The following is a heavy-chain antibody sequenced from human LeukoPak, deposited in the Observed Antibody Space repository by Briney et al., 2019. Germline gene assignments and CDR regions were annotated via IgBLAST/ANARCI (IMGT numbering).Heavy chain of an antibody. V-gene: IGHV1-69*05. CDR2: IIPIFGTA. J-gene: IGHJ5*02. CDR1: GGTFSSYA. Sequence: ASVKVSCKASGGTFSSYAISWVRQAPGQGLEWMGGIIPIFGTANYAQKFQGRVTITTDESTSTAYMELSSLRSEDTAVYYCARDADGGSYHNWFDPWGQGTLVTVSP. CDR3: ARDADGGSYHNWFDP. D-gene: IGHD3-16*02.